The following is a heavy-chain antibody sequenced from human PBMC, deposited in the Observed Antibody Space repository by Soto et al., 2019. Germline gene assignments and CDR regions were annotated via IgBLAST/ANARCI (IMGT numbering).Heavy chain of an antibody. CDR3: ARYERYGDYESGIDY. CDR1: GGSISSYY. Sequence: SETLSLTCTVSGGSISSYYWSWIRQPPGKGLEWIGYIYYSGSTNYNPSLKSRVTISVDTSKNQFSLKLSSVTAADTAVYYCARYERYGDYESGIDYWGQGTLVTVSS. D-gene: IGHD4-17*01. J-gene: IGHJ4*02. V-gene: IGHV4-59*08. CDR2: IYYSGST.